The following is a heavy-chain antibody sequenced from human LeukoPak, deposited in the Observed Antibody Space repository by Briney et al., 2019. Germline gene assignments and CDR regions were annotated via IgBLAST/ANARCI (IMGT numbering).Heavy chain of an antibody. Sequence: ASVTVSCKASGYTFTDYYMHWVRQAPGQGLEWMGWINPNSRDTNYAQKFQGRVTTTRDTSISTAYMELSRLRSDDTAVYYCARGGWVRGVITRNGLDYWGQGALVTVSS. D-gene: IGHD3-10*01. CDR2: INPNSRDT. CDR3: ARGGWVRGVITRNGLDY. CDR1: GYTFTDYY. V-gene: IGHV1-2*02. J-gene: IGHJ4*02.